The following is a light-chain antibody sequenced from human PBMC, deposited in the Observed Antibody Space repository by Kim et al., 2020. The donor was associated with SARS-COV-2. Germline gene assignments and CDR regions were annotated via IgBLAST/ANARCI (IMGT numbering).Light chain of an antibody. Sequence: PGKTARITCGGNNIGSKRVDWYQQKPGQAPVLVVYDDSDRPSGIPERFSGSNSGNTATLTISRVEAGDEADYYCQVWDSSSDHVVFGGGTQLTVL. CDR3: QVWDSSSDHVV. V-gene: IGLV3-21*03. CDR2: DDS. CDR1: NIGSKR. J-gene: IGLJ2*01.